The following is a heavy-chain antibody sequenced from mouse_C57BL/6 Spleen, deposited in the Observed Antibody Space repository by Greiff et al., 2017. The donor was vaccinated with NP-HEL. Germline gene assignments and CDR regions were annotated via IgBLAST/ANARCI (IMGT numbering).Heavy chain of an antibody. J-gene: IGHJ2*01. CDR3: AREGSYRFDY. CDR2: IWRGGST. CDR1: GFSLTSYG. D-gene: IGHD1-1*02. Sequence: QVQLQQSGPGLVQPSQSLSITCTVSGFSLTSYGVHWVRQSPGKGLEWLGVIWRGGSTDYNAAFISRLSISKDNSKSQVFFIMNSLQADDTAIYYCAREGSYRFDYWGQGTTLTVSS. V-gene: IGHV2-2*01.